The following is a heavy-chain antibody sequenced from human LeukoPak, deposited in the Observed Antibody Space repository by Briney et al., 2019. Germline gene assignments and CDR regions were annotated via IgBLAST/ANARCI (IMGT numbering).Heavy chain of an antibody. CDR2: IKQDGSEK. CDR1: GFTFSTYW. Sequence: GGSLRLSCVASGFTFSTYWMSWVRQAPGKGLEWVANIKQDGSEKYYVDSVKGRFTISRDNAKNSLYLQMNSLRAEDTAVYYCARAGNTIFGVVYYYYYMDVWCKGTTVTVSS. D-gene: IGHD3-3*01. V-gene: IGHV3-7*01. J-gene: IGHJ6*03. CDR3: ARAGNTIFGVVYYYYYMDV.